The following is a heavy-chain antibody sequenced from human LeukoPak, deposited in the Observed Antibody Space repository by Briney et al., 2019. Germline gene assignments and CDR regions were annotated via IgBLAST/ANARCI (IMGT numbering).Heavy chain of an antibody. CDR1: GFTFSRYA. CDR3: SKELTGWFFDY. D-gene: IGHD6-19*01. Sequence: PGGSLRLSCAASGFTFSRYALHWVRQAPGKGLEYVSSISTNGGSTYYANSVKGRFTISRDNSENTLYLQMNSLRAEDTAVYYCSKELTGWFFDYWGQGTLVTVSS. V-gene: IGHV3-64*01. CDR2: ISTNGGST. J-gene: IGHJ4*02.